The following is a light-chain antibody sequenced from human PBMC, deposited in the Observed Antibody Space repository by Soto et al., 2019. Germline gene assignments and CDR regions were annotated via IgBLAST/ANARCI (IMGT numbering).Light chain of an antibody. J-gene: IGKJ2*01. Sequence: EIVMTQSPATLSVSPGERATLSCRASQSVSSNLAWYQQKPGQAPRLLIYGASNRATGIPARFSGSGSGTEFTLTISSLQSEDFADYYCQQYNNWHTFGQGTKLEIK. CDR3: QQYNNWHT. CDR1: QSVSSN. V-gene: IGKV3-15*01. CDR2: GAS.